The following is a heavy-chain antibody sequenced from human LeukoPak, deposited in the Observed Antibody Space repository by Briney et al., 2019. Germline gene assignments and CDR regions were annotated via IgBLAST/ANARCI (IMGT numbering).Heavy chain of an antibody. Sequence: GESLKISCKGSGYSFTTYWIGWVRQMPGKGLEWMGIIYPGDSETRYSPSFQGQVTISADKSISTAYPQWSSLKASDTAMYYCARRSSAGSMDVWGQGTTVTVSS. CDR3: ARRSSAGSMDV. V-gene: IGHV5-51*01. CDR1: GYSFTTYW. CDR2: IYPGDSET. D-gene: IGHD6-13*01. J-gene: IGHJ6*02.